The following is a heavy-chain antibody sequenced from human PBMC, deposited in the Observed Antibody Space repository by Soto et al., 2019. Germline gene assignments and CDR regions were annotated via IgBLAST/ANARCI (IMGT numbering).Heavy chain of an antibody. Sequence: QVQLVESGGGVVQPGKSLRLSCAASGFTFSSFGMHWVRQAPGKGLEWVAVIWYDGSYKYYADSVKGRFTISRDNSQNTLYLQMNSLRAEDTAVYYCARDRYSSGWYDLDYWGQGTLVTVSS. CDR1: GFTFSSFG. CDR3: ARDRYSSGWYDLDY. CDR2: IWYDGSYK. J-gene: IGHJ4*02. V-gene: IGHV3-33*01. D-gene: IGHD6-19*01.